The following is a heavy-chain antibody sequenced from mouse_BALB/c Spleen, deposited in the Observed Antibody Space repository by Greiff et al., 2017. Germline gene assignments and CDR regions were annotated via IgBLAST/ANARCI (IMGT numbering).Heavy chain of an antibody. CDR2: IDPSDSYT. CDR3: TRRDYDGFDY. D-gene: IGHD2-4*01. Sequence: QVQLQQPGAELVKPGASVKMSCKASGYTFTSYWMHWVKQRPGQGLEWIGVIDPSDSYTSYNQKFKGKATLTVDTSSSTAYMQLSSLTSEDSAVYYCTRRDYDGFDYWGQGTTLTVSS. CDR1: GYTFTSYW. V-gene: IGHV1S127*01. J-gene: IGHJ2*01.